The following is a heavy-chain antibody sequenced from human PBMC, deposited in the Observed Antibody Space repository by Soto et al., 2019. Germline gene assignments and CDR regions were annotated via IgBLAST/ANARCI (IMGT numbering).Heavy chain of an antibody. CDR2: ISYLGTKT. CDR3: PRTDTGGTYFEF. J-gene: IGHJ4*02. Sequence: SLRVPWADSGFTFSEYDMHWVRQAPGKGLEWVALISYLGTKTDYADSVKGRFTISRDNFKKTVSLQMESLRAEDPAVYFCPRTDTGGTYFEFWGRGTLVTVYS. V-gene: IGHV3-33*08. D-gene: IGHD3-16*01. CDR1: GFTFSEYD.